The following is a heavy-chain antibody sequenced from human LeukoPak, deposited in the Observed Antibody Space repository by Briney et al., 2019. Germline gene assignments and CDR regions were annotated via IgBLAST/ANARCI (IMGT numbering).Heavy chain of an antibody. J-gene: IGHJ3*02. V-gene: IGHV3-30-3*01. CDR1: GFTVSSNY. D-gene: IGHD2-21*02. CDR2: ISYDGSNK. Sequence: GGSLRLSCAASGFTVSSNYMSWVRQAPGKGLEWVAVISYDGSNKYYADSVKGRFTISRDNSKNTLYLQMNSLRAEDTAVYYCARDFTATDAFDIWGQGTMVTVSS. CDR3: ARDFTATDAFDI.